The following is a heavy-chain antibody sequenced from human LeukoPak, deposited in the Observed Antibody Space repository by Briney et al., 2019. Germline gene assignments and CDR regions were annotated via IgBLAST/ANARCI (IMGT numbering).Heavy chain of an antibody. CDR3: ARERDGGFFDY. Sequence: GRFTISRDNAKNSLHLQMNTLRAEDTAVYYCARERDGGFFDYWGQETLVTVSS. V-gene: IGHV3-48*03. J-gene: IGHJ4*02. D-gene: IGHD5-24*01.